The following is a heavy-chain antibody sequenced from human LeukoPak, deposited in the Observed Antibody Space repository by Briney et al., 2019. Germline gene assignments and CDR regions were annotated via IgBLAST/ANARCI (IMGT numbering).Heavy chain of an antibody. CDR3: XKSXXXATXITAGWGDVFDI. CDR1: GFTFGTYA. J-gene: IGHJ3*02. CDR2: ISGNGGNT. D-gene: IGHD4-17*01. Sequence: GGSLRLSCAASGFTFGTYAMTWVRQAPGKGLEWVSSISGNGGNTDYADSVKGRFTISRDNSKNTLFLQLNSLRADDTAVYYXXKSXXXATXITAGWGDVFDIWGQGTMVTVSS. V-gene: IGHV3-23*01.